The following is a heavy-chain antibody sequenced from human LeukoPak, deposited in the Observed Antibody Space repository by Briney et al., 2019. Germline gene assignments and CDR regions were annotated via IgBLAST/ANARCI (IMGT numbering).Heavy chain of an antibody. J-gene: IGHJ5*02. Sequence: SETLSLTCTVSGGSISSYYWSWIRQPAGKGLEWIGRIYTSGSTNYNPSLKSRVTMSVDTSKNQFSLKLSSVTAADTAVYYYARDSCSGGSCYMYNWFDPWGQGTLVTVSS. V-gene: IGHV4-4*07. D-gene: IGHD2-15*01. CDR1: GGSISSYY. CDR3: ARDSCSGGSCYMYNWFDP. CDR2: IYTSGST.